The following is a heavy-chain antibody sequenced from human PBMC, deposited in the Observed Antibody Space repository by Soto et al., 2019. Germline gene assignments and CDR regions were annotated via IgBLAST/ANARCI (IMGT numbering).Heavy chain of an antibody. V-gene: IGHV6-1*01. Sequence: SHTLSRTCGISGDSVSRTSGASKCIRQSPSRGLDCRGRTYYRSKLYNDYEVSVKSRISINPDTYKNQFSLQMNSVTPEDKAVYYCATERPYHESRGYFSHVYGMDVWRQGTRV. J-gene: IGHJ6*02. CDR1: GDSVSRTSGA. CDR3: ATERPYHESRGYFSHVYGMDV. D-gene: IGHD3-22*01. CDR2: TYYRSKLYN.